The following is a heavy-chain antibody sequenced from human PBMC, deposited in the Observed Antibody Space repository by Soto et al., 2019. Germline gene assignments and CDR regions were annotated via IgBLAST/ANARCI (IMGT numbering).Heavy chain of an antibody. Sequence: AETLSPTCTVSSGSISSYSWIWIRQPPGKGLEWIGYIYYSGSTNYNPSLKSRVTISVDTSKNQFSLKLSSVTAADTAVYYCAGSIAARGPFDPWGQGTLVTVSS. CDR1: SGSISSYS. J-gene: IGHJ5*02. CDR3: AGSIAARGPFDP. CDR2: IYYSGST. D-gene: IGHD6-6*01. V-gene: IGHV4-59*01.